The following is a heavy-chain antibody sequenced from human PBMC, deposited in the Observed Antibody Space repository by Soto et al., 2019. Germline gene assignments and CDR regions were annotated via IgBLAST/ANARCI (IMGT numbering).Heavy chain of an antibody. CDR3: AKFPLGAYYYDSRGLRDY. J-gene: IGHJ4*02. V-gene: IGHV5-51*01. D-gene: IGHD3-22*01. CDR1: GYSFTSYW. CDR2: IYPGDSDT. Sequence: GESLKISCKGSGYSFTSYWIGWVRQMPGKGLEWMGIIYPGDSDTRYSPSFQGQVTISRDNSKNTLYLQMNSLRAEDTAVYYCAKFPLGAYYYDSRGLRDYWGQGTLVTVSS.